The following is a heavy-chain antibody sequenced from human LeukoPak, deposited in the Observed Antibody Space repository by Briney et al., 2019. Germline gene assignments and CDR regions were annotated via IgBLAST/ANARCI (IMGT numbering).Heavy chain of an antibody. CDR1: GGSISSHY. Sequence: PSETLSLTCTVSGGSISSHYWSWIRQPPGKGLEWIGYIYYSGSTNYNPSLKSRVTISVDTSKNQFSLKLSSVTAADTAVYYCARVRYSSRFDYWGQGTLVTVSS. D-gene: IGHD6-13*01. CDR2: IYYSGST. V-gene: IGHV4-59*11. CDR3: ARVRYSSRFDY. J-gene: IGHJ4*02.